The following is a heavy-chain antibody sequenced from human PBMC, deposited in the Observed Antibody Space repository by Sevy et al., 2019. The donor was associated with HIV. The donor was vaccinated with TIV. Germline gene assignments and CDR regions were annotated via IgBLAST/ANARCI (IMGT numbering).Heavy chain of an antibody. CDR2: IYYSGST. CDR3: ARGTPTSLGYYYYYMDV. J-gene: IGHJ6*03. D-gene: IGHD1-7*01. CDR1: SGSISSYY. Sequence: SETLSLTCTVSSGSISSYYWSWIRQPPGKGLEWIGYIYYSGSTNYNPSLKSRVTISLDTSKNQFSLKLSSVTAADTAVYYCARGTPTSLGYYYYYMDVWGKGTTVTVSS. V-gene: IGHV4-59*01.